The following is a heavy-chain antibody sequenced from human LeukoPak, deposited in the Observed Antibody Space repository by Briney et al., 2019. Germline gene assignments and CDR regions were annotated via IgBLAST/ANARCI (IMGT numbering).Heavy chain of an antibody. Sequence: RGSLRLSCAASGFTFGTYAMHWVRQAPGKGLEWVAVLSDDGNKEYYADSVKGRFTISRDNSKNTLYLQMNSLSAEDTAVYYCAKVGTNFLRYHFDSWGRGTLVTVSS. J-gene: IGHJ4*02. CDR3: AKVGTNFLRYHFDS. D-gene: IGHD1-1*01. CDR1: GFTFGTYA. V-gene: IGHV3-30-3*01. CDR2: LSDDGNKE.